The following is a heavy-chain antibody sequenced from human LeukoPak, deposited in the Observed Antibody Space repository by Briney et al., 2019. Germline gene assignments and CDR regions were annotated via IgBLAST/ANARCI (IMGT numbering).Heavy chain of an antibody. CDR2: ISSSSSYI. CDR3: ARDGMIAAEFDY. Sequence: GGSLRLSCAASGFTFSSYRMNWVRQAPGKGLEWVSSISSSSSYIYYADSVKGRFTISRDNAKNSLYLQMNSLRAEDTAVYYCARDGMIAAEFDYWGQGTLVTVSS. D-gene: IGHD1-26*01. V-gene: IGHV3-21*01. J-gene: IGHJ4*02. CDR1: GFTFSSYR.